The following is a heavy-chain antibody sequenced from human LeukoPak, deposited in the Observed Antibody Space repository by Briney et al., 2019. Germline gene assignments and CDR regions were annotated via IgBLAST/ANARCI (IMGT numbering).Heavy chain of an antibody. CDR2: INGGNGNT. D-gene: IGHD6-13*01. CDR3: ARGRAAAGLRNDY. Sequence: ASVKVSCKASGYTCISYAMHWVRQAPGQSLEWMGWINGGNGNTKYSQKFQGRVAITRDTSARTVYMELSSLRSEDTAVYYCARGRAAAGLRNDYWGQGSLVTVSS. CDR1: GYTCISYA. V-gene: IGHV1-3*01. J-gene: IGHJ4*02.